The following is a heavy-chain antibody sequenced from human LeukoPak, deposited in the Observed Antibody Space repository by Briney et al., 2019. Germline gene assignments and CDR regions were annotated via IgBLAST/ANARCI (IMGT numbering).Heavy chain of an antibody. Sequence: GGSLRLSCTASGFTFGDYAMSWFRQAPGKGLEWVSVIYSGGSTYYAESVKGRFTISRDNSKNTLNLQMNSLRAEDAAVYYCARGYSSDNWGQGTLVTVSS. J-gene: IGHJ4*02. D-gene: IGHD2-21*01. CDR2: IYSGGST. V-gene: IGHV3-66*01. CDR3: ARGYSSDN. CDR1: GFTFGDYA.